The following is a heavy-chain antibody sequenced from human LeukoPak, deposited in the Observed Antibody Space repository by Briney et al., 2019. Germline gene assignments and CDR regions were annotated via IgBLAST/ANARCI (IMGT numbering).Heavy chain of an antibody. CDR1: GYSIISEYC. V-gene: IGHV4-38-2*02. J-gene: IGHJ3*02. CDR2: VHHSGST. D-gene: IGHD1-26*01. CDR3: ARRLRLKNPGGDAFDI. Sequence: SETLSLTCTLSGYSIISEYCWGWIRQPPGKGLEWIGCVHHSGSTYYNPSLKSRVTMSLDTSKSQFSLHLRSATAADTAVYYCARRLRLKNPGGDAFDIWGQGTVVTVSS.